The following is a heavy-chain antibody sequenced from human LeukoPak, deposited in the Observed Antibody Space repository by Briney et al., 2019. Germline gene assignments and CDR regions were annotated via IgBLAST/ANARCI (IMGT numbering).Heavy chain of an antibody. J-gene: IGHJ4*02. D-gene: IGHD4-17*01. CDR3: AKASSFYGDYFDY. Sequence: QPGGSLRLSCAASGFTFSIYAMTWVPQAPGKGLEWVSVISGSGASTYYADSVKGRFTISRDDSKNTLYLQMNILRAEDTAIYCCAKASSFYGDYFDYWGQGTLVTVSS. CDR2: ISGSGAST. CDR1: GFTFSIYA. V-gene: IGHV3-23*01.